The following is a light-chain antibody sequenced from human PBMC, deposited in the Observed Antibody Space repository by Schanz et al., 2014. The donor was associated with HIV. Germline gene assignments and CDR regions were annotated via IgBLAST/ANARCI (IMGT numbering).Light chain of an antibody. Sequence: QSALTQPAFVSGSPGQSITISCTGTNSDIGGFNFVSWYQQQHPGKAPKLMIYDVNNRPSGVSDRFSGSKSANTASLTISGLQPDDEADYYCTSYTTNRTVAFGGGTKLTVL. CDR1: NSDIGGFNF. J-gene: IGLJ2*01. CDR2: DVN. CDR3: TSYTTNRTVA. V-gene: IGLV2-14*03.